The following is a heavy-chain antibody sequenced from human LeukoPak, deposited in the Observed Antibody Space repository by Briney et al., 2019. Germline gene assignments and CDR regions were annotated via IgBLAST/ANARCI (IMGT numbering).Heavy chain of an antibody. CDR3: ATRMTTVTTPRSDYYDY. CDR1: GGTFSSYA. J-gene: IGHJ4*02. Sequence: SVKVSCKASGGTFSSYAISWVRQAPGQGLEWMGGIIPIFGTANYAQKFQGRVTITTDESTSTAYMELSSLRSEAPSVYYCATRMTTVTTPRSDYYDYSAQGTLVTVSS. CDR2: IIPIFGTA. V-gene: IGHV1-69*05. D-gene: IGHD4-17*01.